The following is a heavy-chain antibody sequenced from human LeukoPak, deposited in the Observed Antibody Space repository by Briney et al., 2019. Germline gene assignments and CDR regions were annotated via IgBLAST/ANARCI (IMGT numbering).Heavy chain of an antibody. CDR3: TTHDYEYYFDY. Sequence: PGGSQRLSCAVWGFTFSNAWMRWVRQSRGEGRVWVGRINSKTDGGTTDYAAPVKGRFTISRDDTKNTLYLHMYSLKMDDTAVYYCTTHDYEYYFDYWGQGTLVTVSS. J-gene: IGHJ4*02. V-gene: IGHV3-15*01. CDR1: GFTFSNAW. CDR2: INSKTDGGTT. D-gene: IGHD4-17*01.